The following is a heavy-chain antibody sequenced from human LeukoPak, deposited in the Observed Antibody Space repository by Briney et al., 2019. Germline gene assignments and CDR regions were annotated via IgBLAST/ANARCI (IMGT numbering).Heavy chain of an antibody. CDR2: IYYSGST. CDR1: GGSISSSSYY. Sequence: PSETLSLTCTVSGGSISSSSYYWGRIRQPPGKGLEWIGSIYYSGSTNYNPSLKSRVTISVETSKNEFSLKLRSVTAADTAVYYCARVTGYRIEDYFDYWGQGTLVTVSS. J-gene: IGHJ4*02. V-gene: IGHV4-39*07. CDR3: ARVTGYRIEDYFDY. D-gene: IGHD6-13*01.